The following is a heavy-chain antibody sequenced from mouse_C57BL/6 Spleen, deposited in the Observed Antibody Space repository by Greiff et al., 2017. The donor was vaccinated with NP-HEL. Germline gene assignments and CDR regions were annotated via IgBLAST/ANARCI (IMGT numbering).Heavy chain of an antibody. CDR3: VRHYFHEDAFDY. Sequence: GGGLVQPKGSLKLSCAALGFSFNTYAMNWVRQAPGKGLEGAARIRSKSNKYATYYAESGKDRYTTSRDDSERKHFLQINNLKAEDTAMYYCVRHYFHEDAFDYWGQGTPLTVSS. CDR2: IRSKSNKYAT. V-gene: IGHV10-1*01. D-gene: IGHD1-1*01. J-gene: IGHJ2*01. CDR1: GFSFNTYA.